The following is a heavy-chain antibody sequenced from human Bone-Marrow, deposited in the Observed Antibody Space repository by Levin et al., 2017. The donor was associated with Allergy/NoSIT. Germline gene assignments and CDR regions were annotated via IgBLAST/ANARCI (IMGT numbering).Heavy chain of an antibody. V-gene: IGHV3-66*01. CDR2: IYSRGSA. D-gene: IGHD5-12*01. J-gene: IGHJ6*02. CDR3: VARSNGMDV. Sequence: PGGSLRLSCAASEFIVGSNYMSWVRQAPGKGLDWVSVIYSRGSAYYADSVKGRFTISRDNSKNTLYLQMNSLRAEDTAVYYCVARSNGMDVWGQGTTVTVSS. CDR1: EFIVGSNY.